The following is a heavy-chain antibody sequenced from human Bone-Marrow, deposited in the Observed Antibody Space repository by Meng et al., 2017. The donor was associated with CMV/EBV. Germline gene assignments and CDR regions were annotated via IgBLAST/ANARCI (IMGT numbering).Heavy chain of an antibody. Sequence: GESLKISCAASGFTFSSYGMHWVRQAPGKGLEWVAVIWYDGSNKYYADSVKGRFTISRDNSKNTLYLQMNSLRAEDTAVYYCAKAQRRYCSSTSCRGFDYWGQGTLATVSS. V-gene: IGHV3-33*06. CDR3: AKAQRRYCSSTSCRGFDY. D-gene: IGHD2-2*01. J-gene: IGHJ4*02. CDR2: IWYDGSNK. CDR1: GFTFSSYG.